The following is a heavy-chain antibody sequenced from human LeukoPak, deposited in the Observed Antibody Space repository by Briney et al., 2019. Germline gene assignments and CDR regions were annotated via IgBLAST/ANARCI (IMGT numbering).Heavy chain of an antibody. V-gene: IGHV3-30*03. CDR3: ARDAPTVTSYDTPLLSD. CDR2: ISYDGSNK. Sequence: PGGSLRLSCAASAFTFSTYGMHWVRQAPGKGLKWEAVISYDGSNKYYADSVKGRLTISRDNSKNTLYLQMNSLRAEDTAVYYCARDAPTVTSYDTPLLSDWGQGTLVTVSS. J-gene: IGHJ4*02. CDR1: AFTFSTYG. D-gene: IGHD4-11*01.